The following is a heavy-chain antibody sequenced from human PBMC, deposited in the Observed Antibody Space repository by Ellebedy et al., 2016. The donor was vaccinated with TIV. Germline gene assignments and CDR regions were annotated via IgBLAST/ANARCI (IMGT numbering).Heavy chain of an antibody. CDR3: ARGLRSSIRKFDP. CDR2: ILQSGTT. CDR1: GGSFSSYY. J-gene: IGHJ5*02. D-gene: IGHD6-13*01. V-gene: IGHV4-34*01. Sequence: SQTLSLTCAVYGGSFSSYYWTWIRQSPGKGLEWIGEILQSGTTNSHPSLRSRVNLSLDTSKHQFSLKMTSVTATDTAVYFCARGLRSSIRKFDPWGQGTLVTVSS.